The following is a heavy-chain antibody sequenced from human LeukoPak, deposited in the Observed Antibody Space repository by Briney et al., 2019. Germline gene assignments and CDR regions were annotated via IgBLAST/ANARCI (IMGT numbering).Heavy chain of an antibody. Sequence: SETLSLTCAVSGGSISSSNWWSWVRQPPGKGLEWIGEIYHSGSTNYNPSLKSRVTISVDKSKNQFSLKLSSVTVADTAVYYCARTYYYDSSGYLYDYWGQGTLVTASS. CDR3: ARTYYYDSSGYLYDY. CDR1: GGSISSSNW. D-gene: IGHD3-22*01. V-gene: IGHV4-4*02. J-gene: IGHJ4*02. CDR2: IYHSGST.